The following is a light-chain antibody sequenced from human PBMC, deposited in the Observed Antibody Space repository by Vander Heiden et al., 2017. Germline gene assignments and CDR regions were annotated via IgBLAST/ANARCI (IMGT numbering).Light chain of an antibody. V-gene: IGKV1-33*01. CDR2: DAS. CDR1: HALLNY. Sequence: IQMTHSPSSLSASAGDRVTITCQASHALLNYLNGYQQKPEAAPKLLICDASNVETRVASRCSRSGSRTDFTFTISRLQHEDIAKYYCQQNDNLPFTFGPGTKVDIK. J-gene: IGKJ3*01. CDR3: QQNDNLPFT.